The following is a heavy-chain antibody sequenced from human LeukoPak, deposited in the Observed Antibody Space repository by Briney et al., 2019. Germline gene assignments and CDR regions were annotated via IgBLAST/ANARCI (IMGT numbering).Heavy chain of an antibody. CDR3: ARVWSSGWEFDY. CDR1: GGSISSSSYY. CDR2: IYYSGGT. Sequence: PSETLSLTCTVSGGSISSSSYYWGWIRQPPGKGLEWIGSIYYSGGTYYNPSLKSRVTISVDTSKNQFSLKLSSVTAADTAVYYCARVWSSGWEFDYWGQGTLVTVSS. V-gene: IGHV4-39*07. J-gene: IGHJ4*02. D-gene: IGHD6-19*01.